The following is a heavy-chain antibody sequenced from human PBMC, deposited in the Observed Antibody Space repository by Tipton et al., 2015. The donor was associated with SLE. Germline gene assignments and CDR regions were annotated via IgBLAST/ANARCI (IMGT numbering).Heavy chain of an antibody. CDR2: IFSTGIT. CDR3: ARDSHTDYGDFYVDS. CDR1: GVSISRGSYF. J-gene: IGHJ4*02. Sequence: TLSLTCSVSGVSISRGSYFWTWIRQPAGKGLEWVGHIFSTGITDYNPSLKSRVSISADTSKNQFSLNLDSMTAADTAVYYCARDSHTDYGDFYVDSWGQGTPVTVSS. V-gene: IGHV4-61*09. D-gene: IGHD4-17*01.